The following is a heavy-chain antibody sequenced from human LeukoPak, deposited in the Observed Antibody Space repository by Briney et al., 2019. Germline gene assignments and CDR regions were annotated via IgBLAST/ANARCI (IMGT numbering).Heavy chain of an antibody. V-gene: IGHV4-4*07. CDR2: IYPTGGT. J-gene: IGHJ4*02. CDR3: ARGRDYGGNSGRLDY. Sequence: SETLSLTCTVSGDPISSYYWSWIRQPAGKGLEWIGRIYPTGGTYYNPSLKGRVTISVDTSKNQFSLKLSSVTAADTAVYYCARGRDYGGNSGRLDYWGQGTLVTVSS. CDR1: GDPISSYY. D-gene: IGHD4-23*01.